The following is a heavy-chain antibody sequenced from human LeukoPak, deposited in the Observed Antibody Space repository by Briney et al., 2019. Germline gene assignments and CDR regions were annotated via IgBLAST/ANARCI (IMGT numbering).Heavy chain of an antibody. CDR1: GVSISSSNSC. CDR3: ARTRYYYNSRSYGAPYYFDY. Sequence: SETLSLTCTVSGVSISSSNSCWGWIRQPPGKGLKWIGSIYYSGNTYYNASLKSQVSISIDTSKNQFSLKLSSVTAADTAVYYCARTRYYYNSRSYGAPYYFDYWGQGTLVTVSS. D-gene: IGHD3-10*01. CDR2: IYYSGNT. J-gene: IGHJ4*02. V-gene: IGHV4-39*01.